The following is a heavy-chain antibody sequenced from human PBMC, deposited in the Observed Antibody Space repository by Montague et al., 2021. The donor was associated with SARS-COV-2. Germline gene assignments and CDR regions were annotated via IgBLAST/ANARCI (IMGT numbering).Heavy chain of an antibody. V-gene: IGHV4-30-4*01. D-gene: IGHD5-12*01. CDR3: ARAYSGYVDY. J-gene: IGHJ4*02. Sequence: IYYIWITYYTPSLKTRVTISVDTSKNQFSLKLSSVTAADTAVYYCARAYSGYVDYWGQGTLVTVS. CDR2: IYYIWIT.